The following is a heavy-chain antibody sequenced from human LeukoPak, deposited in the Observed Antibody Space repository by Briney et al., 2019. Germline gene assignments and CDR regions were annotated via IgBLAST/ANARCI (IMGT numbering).Heavy chain of an antibody. CDR1: GFIFSGYS. D-gene: IGHD5/OR15-5a*01. Sequence: GGSLRLSCAASGFIFSGYSMSWVRQAPRRGLEWVSYIYPGGDTTYYADSVSGRFTISRDNSRNLLYVEMHDLRVEDAATHYCAKDQRLETSKDFEHWGQGTPVPFSP. CDR3: AKDQRLETSKDFEH. J-gene: IGHJ4*02. CDR2: IYPGGDTT. V-gene: IGHV3-23*01.